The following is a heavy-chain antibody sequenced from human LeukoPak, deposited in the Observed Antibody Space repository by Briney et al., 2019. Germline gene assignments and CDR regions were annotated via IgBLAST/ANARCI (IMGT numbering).Heavy chain of an antibody. V-gene: IGHV3-30*02. CDR1: GFTFSSCG. D-gene: IGHD6-13*01. CDR2: IRYDGSNK. J-gene: IGHJ4*02. Sequence: PGGSLRLSCAASGFTFSSCGMHWVRQAPGKGLEWVAFIRYDGSNKYYADSVKGRFTISRDNSKNTLYLQMSSLRAEDTAVYYCEKEEYISSWYPSDYWGQGTLVTVSS. CDR3: EKEEYISSWYPSDY.